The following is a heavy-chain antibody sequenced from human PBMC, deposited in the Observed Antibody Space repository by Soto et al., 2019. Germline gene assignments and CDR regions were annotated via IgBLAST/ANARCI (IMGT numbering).Heavy chain of an antibody. D-gene: IGHD2-2*01. V-gene: IGHV3-23*01. CDR2: ISGSGGST. CDR3: AKDEDPNDIVVVPAAILDY. J-gene: IGHJ4*02. CDR1: GFTFCSYS. Sequence: GALRLSCAAPGFTFCSYSLSWVRQAPGKGLGLVSAISGSGGSTYYVDSVKGRFTISRDNSKNTLYLQMNSLRAEDTAVYYCAKDEDPNDIVVVPAAILDYWGQGTLVTVSS.